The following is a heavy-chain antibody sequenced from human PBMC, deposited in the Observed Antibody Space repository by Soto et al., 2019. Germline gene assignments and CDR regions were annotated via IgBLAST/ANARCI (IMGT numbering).Heavy chain of an antibody. CDR2: IGTAGDP. Sequence: GRSLRLSCAASGFTFSTYAMSWVRQGAGKRLEWVSAIGTAGDPYYPGSVKGRFTISRENAKNSLYLQMNSLRAGDTAVYYCPRGTPFYCSSTSCYTSRAYGMDVWGQGTTVTVSS. CDR3: PRGTPFYCSSTSCYTSRAYGMDV. J-gene: IGHJ6*02. D-gene: IGHD2-2*02. V-gene: IGHV3-13*05. CDR1: GFTFSTYA.